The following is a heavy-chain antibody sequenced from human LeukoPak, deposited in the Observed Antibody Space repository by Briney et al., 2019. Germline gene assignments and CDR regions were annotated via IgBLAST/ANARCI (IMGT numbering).Heavy chain of an antibody. V-gene: IGHV3-7*01. CDR3: AKDHNEVVPAAMPFDY. CDR2: IKQDGSEK. J-gene: IGHJ4*02. CDR1: GFTFSSYW. D-gene: IGHD2-2*01. Sequence: TGGSLRLSCAASGFTFSSYWMSWVRQAPGKGLEWVANIKQDGSEKYYVDSVKGRFTISRDNSKNTLYLQMNSLRAEDTAVYYCAKDHNEVVPAAMPFDYWGQGTLVTVSS.